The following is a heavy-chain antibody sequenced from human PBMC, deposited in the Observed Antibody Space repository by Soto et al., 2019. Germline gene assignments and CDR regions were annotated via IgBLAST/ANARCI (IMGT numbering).Heavy chain of an antibody. CDR3: ARGLTTYYYDSSTYY. D-gene: IGHD3-22*01. Sequence: SETLSLTCAVYGGSFSGYYWSWIRQPPGKGLEWIGEINHSGSTNYNPSLKSRVTISVDTSKNQFSLKLSSVTAADTAVYYCARGLTTYYYDSSTYYWGQATLVT. CDR1: GGSFSGYY. V-gene: IGHV4-34*01. CDR2: INHSGST. J-gene: IGHJ4*02.